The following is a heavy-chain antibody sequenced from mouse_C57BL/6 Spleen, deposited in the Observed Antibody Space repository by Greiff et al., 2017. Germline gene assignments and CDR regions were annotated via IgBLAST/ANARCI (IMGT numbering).Heavy chain of an antibody. V-gene: IGHV1-85*01. D-gene: IGHD2-3*01. CDR2: IYPRDGST. CDR3: ARWRNPDGYYGYFDV. Sequence: QAQLQQSGPELVKPGASVKLSCKASGYTFTSYDINWVKQRPGQGLEWIGWIYPRDGSTKYNEKYKGKATLTVDTSSSTAYMELHSLTSEDSAVYLCARWRNPDGYYGYFDVWGTGTTVTVSS. CDR1: GYTFTSYD. J-gene: IGHJ1*03.